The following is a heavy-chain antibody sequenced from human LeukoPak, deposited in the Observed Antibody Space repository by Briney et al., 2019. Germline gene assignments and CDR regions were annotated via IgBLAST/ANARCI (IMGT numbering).Heavy chain of an antibody. CDR2: IKEDGSGK. D-gene: IGHD6-6*01. V-gene: IGHV3-7*03. CDR1: GFIFSSYW. Sequence: PGGSLRLSCAASGFIFSSYWMAWVRQAPGKGLEWLANIKEDGSGKYYMDSVKGRFTISRDNSKNTLYLQMNSLRAEDTAVYYCAKAGQLAMYYFDYWGQGTLVTVSS. J-gene: IGHJ4*02. CDR3: AKAGQLAMYYFDY.